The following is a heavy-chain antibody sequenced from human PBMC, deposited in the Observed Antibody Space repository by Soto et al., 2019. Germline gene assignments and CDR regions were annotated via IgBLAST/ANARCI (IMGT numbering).Heavy chain of an antibody. CDR2: IYYSGST. CDR3: ARSCSGGSCYRDHWFDP. J-gene: IGHJ5*02. V-gene: IGHV4-31*03. CDR1: GGSISSGGYY. Sequence: QVQLQESGPGLVKPSQTLSLTCTVSGGSISSGGYYWSWIRQHPGKGLEWIGYIYYSGSTYYNPSLKSRVTISVDTSKNQFSLKLSSVTAADTAVYYCARSCSGGSCYRDHWFDPWGQGTLVTVSS. D-gene: IGHD2-15*01.